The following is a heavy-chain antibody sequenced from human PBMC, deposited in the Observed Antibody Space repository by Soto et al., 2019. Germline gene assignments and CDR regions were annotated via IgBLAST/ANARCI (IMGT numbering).Heavy chain of an antibody. Sequence: QVQLQQSGPGLVQPSQTLSLTCAISGDSVSSTSTAWSWIRQSPSRGLEWLGRTYYRSNWYSDYAVSVKSRITINPDTSKNQFSLQLKSVTPVDTAVYYCARGSYYSGWVWGQGTLVTVSS. D-gene: IGHD6-19*01. V-gene: IGHV6-1*01. CDR3: ARGSYYSGWV. CDR2: TYYRSNWYS. CDR1: GDSVSSTSTA. J-gene: IGHJ4*02.